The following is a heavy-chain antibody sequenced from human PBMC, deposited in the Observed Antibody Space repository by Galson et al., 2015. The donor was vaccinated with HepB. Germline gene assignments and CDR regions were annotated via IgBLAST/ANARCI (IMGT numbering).Heavy chain of an antibody. D-gene: IGHD5-18*01. V-gene: IGHV5-10-1*01. Sequence: QSGAEVKKPGESLRISCKGSGYSFTSYWISWVRQMPGKGLEWMGRIDPSDSYTNYSPSFQGHVTIPADKSISTAYLQWSSLKASDTAMYYCARHIEDMRLFNGYSYGPDYWGQGTLVTVSS. J-gene: IGHJ4*02. CDR2: IDPSDSYT. CDR1: GYSFTSYW. CDR3: ARHIEDMRLFNGYSYGPDY.